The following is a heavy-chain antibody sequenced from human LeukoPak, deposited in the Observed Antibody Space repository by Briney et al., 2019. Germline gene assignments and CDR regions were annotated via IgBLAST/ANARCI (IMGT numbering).Heavy chain of an antibody. V-gene: IGHV3-21*01. CDR3: ARDERRCIDGSSCYPGDY. CDR1: GFSLSAYA. D-gene: IGHD2-2*01. CDR2: ISRTSCSI. J-gene: IGHJ4*02. Sequence: PGESLRLSCEASGFSLSAYAMKWVRQAPGQGLEWVSAISRTSCSIYYADAVKGRFTVSRDNARNLVFLQMNSLRADDTAVYYCARDERRCIDGSSCYPGDYWGQGTLVTLSS.